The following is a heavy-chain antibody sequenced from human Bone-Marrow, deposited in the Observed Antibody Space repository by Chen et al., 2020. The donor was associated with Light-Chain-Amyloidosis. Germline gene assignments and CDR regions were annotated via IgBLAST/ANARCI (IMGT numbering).Heavy chain of an antibody. CDR1: GFNFRTYN. Sequence: EVQLVESGGGLVQPGGSLRLSCAASGFNFRTYNMNWVRQAPGKGLEWVAYISGSGGNMYYADSVKGRFTISRDNAKSSLYLQMNSLTAEDTAVYYCARDGGFGDLLQFYYGLDVWGQGTTVTVSS. V-gene: IGHV3-48*01. CDR2: ISGSGGNM. J-gene: IGHJ6*02. CDR3: ARDGGFGDLLQFYYGLDV. D-gene: IGHD3-10*01.